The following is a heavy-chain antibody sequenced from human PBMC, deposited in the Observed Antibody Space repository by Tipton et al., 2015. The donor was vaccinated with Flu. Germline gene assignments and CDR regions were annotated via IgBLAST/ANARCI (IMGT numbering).Heavy chain of an antibody. D-gene: IGHD2-8*01. V-gene: IGHV2-5*02. CDR1: GFPFRTTGVG. J-gene: IGHJ4*02. CDR3: ARKPNTNYVFDY. CDR2: IYWDDDR. Sequence: LVKPTQTLTLTCTFSGFPFRTTGVGVGWIRQPPGKALEWLALIYWDDDRRYSPSLKSRLTITKDTSKNQVVLTMTNMDPVDTATYYCARKPNTNYVFDYWGQGTPVTVSS.